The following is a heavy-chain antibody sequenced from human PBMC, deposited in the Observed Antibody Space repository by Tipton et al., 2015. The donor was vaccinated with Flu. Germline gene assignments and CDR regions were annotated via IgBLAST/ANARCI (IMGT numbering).Heavy chain of an antibody. CDR1: GVSISGNY. CDR2: IFDSGST. D-gene: IGHD5-24*01. J-gene: IGHJ4*02. Sequence: LRLSCKVSGVSISGNYWSWIRQSPGEGLEWIGYIFDSGSTNYNPPLKSRVTISVDTSNNQFSLRLNSVTAADTAVYYCARGGDVYNSFDYWGQGTLVTVSA. CDR3: ARGGDVYNSFDY. V-gene: IGHV4-59*01.